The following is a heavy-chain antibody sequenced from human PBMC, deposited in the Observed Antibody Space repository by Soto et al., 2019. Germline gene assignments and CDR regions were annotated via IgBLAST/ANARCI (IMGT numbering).Heavy chain of an antibody. CDR1: GFTFNSSA. CDR3: AKDPEGIAAAPWDYYYGMDV. D-gene: IGHD6-13*01. Sequence: GGSLRLSCAASGFTFNSSAMSWVRQAPGKGLEWVSAISGSGGSTYYADSVKGRFTISRDNSKNTLYLQMNSLRAEDTAVYYCAKDPEGIAAAPWDYYYGMDVWGQGTTVTVSS. J-gene: IGHJ6*02. V-gene: IGHV3-23*01. CDR2: ISGSGGST.